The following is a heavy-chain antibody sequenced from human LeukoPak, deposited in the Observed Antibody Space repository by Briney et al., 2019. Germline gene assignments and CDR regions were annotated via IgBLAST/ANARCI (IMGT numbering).Heavy chain of an antibody. V-gene: IGHV4-34*01. D-gene: IGHD3-10*01. CDR2: INHIGST. J-gene: IGHJ4*02. CDR3: AREPLWFGEPFDY. CDR1: GGSFSGYY. Sequence: PSETLSLTCSVSGGSFSGYYWSWIRQPPGKGLEWIGEINHIGSTNYNPSLKSRVAISVDTSKNQFSLKLSSVTAADTAVYYCAREPLWFGEPFDYWGQGTLVTVSS.